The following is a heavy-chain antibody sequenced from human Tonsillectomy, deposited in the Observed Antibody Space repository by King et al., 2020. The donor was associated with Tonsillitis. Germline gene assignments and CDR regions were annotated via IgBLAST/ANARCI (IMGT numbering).Heavy chain of an antibody. CDR3: AKEGLIAAAGYFDY. J-gene: IGHJ4*02. Sequence: VQLVESGGGVVQPGRSLRLSCAASGFTFSSYGMHWVRQAPGKGLEWVAVISYDGSNRYYADSVKGRFTISRDNYKNTLYLQMNSLRAEDTAVYYCAKEGLIAAAGYFDYWGQGPLVTVSS. V-gene: IGHV3-30*18. D-gene: IGHD6-13*01. CDR1: GFTFSSYG. CDR2: ISYDGSNR.